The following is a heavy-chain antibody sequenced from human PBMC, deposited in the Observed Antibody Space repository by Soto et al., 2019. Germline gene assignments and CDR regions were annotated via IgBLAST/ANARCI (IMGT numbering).Heavy chain of an antibody. J-gene: IGHJ6*02. D-gene: IGHD2-2*01. V-gene: IGHV4-59*08. Sequence: SEILSLTCTVSGGSISSYYLSWIRQPPGKGLEWIGYIYYSGSTNYNPSLKSRVTISVDTSKNQFSLMLTSVTAADTAVYYRARHPGYCTGTSCYGYYTMDVWGQGTTVTVSS. CDR3: ARHPGYCTGTSCYGYYTMDV. CDR2: IYYSGST. CDR1: GGSISSYY.